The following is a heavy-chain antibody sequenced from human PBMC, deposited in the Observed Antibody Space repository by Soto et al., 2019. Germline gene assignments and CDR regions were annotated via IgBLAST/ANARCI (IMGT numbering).Heavy chain of an antibody. CDR3: ARVTRGSGWSGSHFYYYYMDV. CDR1: GGSISSYY. J-gene: IGHJ6*03. Sequence: QVQLQESGPGLVKPSETLSLTCTVSGGSISSYYWSWIRQPPGKGLEWIGYIFYSGSTNYNPSLKSRVSISVDMSKSQFSLKLSSVTAADTAVYYCARVTRGSGWSGSHFYYYYMDVWGKGTTVTVSS. CDR2: IFYSGST. D-gene: IGHD6-19*01. V-gene: IGHV4-59*01.